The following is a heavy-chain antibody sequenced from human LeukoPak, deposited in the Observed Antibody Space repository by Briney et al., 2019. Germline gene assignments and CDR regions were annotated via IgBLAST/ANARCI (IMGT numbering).Heavy chain of an antibody. D-gene: IGHD3-3*01. J-gene: IGHJ6*02. CDR3: ARGHRITIFVDGMDV. CDR2: IIPIFGTA. CDR1: GYTFTSYA. Sequence: SVKVSCKASGYTFTSYAISWVRQAPGQGLEWMGGIIPIFGTANYAQKFQGRVTITADESTSTAYMELSSLRSEDTAVYYCARGHRITIFVDGMDVWGQGTTVTVSS. V-gene: IGHV1-69*13.